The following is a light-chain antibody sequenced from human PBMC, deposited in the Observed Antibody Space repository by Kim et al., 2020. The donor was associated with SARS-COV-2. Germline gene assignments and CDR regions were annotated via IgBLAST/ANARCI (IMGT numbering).Light chain of an antibody. V-gene: IGKV3-15*01. J-gene: IGKJ2*01. CDR3: QQYSDWPPGDT. CDR1: QSISSY. Sequence: EIVMTQSPATLSVSPGERATLSCRASQSISSYLAWYQQKPGQAPRLLIYGASTRASGVPARFSGSGSGTEFTLTITSLQSEDFAVYYCQQYSDWPPGDTFGLGTKLEIK. CDR2: GAS.